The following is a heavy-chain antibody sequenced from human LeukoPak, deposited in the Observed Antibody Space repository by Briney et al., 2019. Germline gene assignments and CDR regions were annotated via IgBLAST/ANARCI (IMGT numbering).Heavy chain of an antibody. J-gene: IGHJ5*02. CDR3: AKNPNRELWFGELSWFDP. V-gene: IGHV3-23*01. Sequence: GGSLRLSCAASGFTFSDYTIMWVRQAPGKGLEWVLAISGSGGSTYYADSVKGRFTISRDNSKNTLYLQMNSLRAEDTAVYYCAKNPNRELWFGELSWFDPWGQGTLVTVSS. D-gene: IGHD3-10*01. CDR2: ISGSGGST. CDR1: GFTFSDYT.